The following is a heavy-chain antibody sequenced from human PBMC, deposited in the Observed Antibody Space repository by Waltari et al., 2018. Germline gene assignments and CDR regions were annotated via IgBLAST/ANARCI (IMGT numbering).Heavy chain of an antibody. CDR3: ARDVGSGWFDS. D-gene: IGHD3-3*01. CDR2: IKEDESDK. Sequence: EVQLVESGGGLVQPEGSLRLSCLVSGFTFSNRWISWVRQAPGKGLEWVANIKEDESDKNFADSVRGRFTISRDNARNTVYWHMYSLRVEDTAAYFCARDVGSGWFDSWGQGTLVTVSS. V-gene: IGHV3-7*01. CDR1: GFTFSNRW. J-gene: IGHJ5*01.